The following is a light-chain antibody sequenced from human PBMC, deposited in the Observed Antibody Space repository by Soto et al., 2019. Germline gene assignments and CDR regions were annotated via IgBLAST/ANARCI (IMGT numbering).Light chain of an antibody. V-gene: IGKV1-6*01. CDR3: LQDYTYPRT. CDR1: QGIRHD. CDR2: AAS. J-gene: IGKJ4*01. Sequence: AIEMTQSPSSLSVSVGDRVTITCRASQGIRHDLGWYQQKPGKAHELLIYAASILQSGVPSRFSGSGSGTDSTLTITSLQPEDFAIYYCLQDYTYPRTFGGGTKVDIK.